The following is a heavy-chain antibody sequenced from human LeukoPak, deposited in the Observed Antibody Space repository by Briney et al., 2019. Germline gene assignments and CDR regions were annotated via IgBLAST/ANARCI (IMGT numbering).Heavy chain of an antibody. J-gene: IGHJ2*01. CDR1: GFTFSSYA. CDR3: AKRRYYYDSSGYYYWYFDL. V-gene: IGHV3-23*01. CDR2: ISGSGGST. D-gene: IGHD3-22*01. Sequence: GGSLRLSCAASGFTFSSYAMSWVRQAPGKGLEWVLAISGSGGSTYYADSVKGRFTISRDNSKNTLYLQMNSLRAEDTAVYYCAKRRYYYDSSGYYYWYFDLWGRGTLVTVSS.